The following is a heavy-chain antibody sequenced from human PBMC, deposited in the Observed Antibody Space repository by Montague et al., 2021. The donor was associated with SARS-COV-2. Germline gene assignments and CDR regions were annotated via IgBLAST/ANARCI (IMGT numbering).Heavy chain of an antibody. CDR1: GGSFSGYY. V-gene: IGHV4-34*01. CDR3: ARGTEYGSGIYSHYYYDH. D-gene: IGHD3-10*01. J-gene: IGHJ4*02. CDR2: FNHSGST. Sequence: SETLSLTCAVYGGSFSGYYWSWIRQPPRRGLEWIGEFNHSGSTNYNPSLKSRVTISVDTSKNQFSLKLSSVTAADTAVYYCARGTEYGSGIYSHYYYDHWGQGTLVTVSS.